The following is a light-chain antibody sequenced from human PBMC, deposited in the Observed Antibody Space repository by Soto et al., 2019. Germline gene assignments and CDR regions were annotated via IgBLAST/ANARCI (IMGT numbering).Light chain of an antibody. Sequence: DIQMTQSQSSLSASVGDRVTITCRASQGISRYLAWYQQKPGKAPKLLIYTASTLQSGVPSRFSGSGSGTEFTLTISSLQPEDFATYYCQQLTSYFPLTFGGGTKVDIK. CDR1: QGISRY. J-gene: IGKJ4*01. CDR3: QQLTSYFPLT. CDR2: TAS. V-gene: IGKV1-9*01.